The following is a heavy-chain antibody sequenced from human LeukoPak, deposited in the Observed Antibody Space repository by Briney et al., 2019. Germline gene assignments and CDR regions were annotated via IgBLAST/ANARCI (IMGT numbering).Heavy chain of an antibody. CDR2: IFYSGST. V-gene: IGHV4-39*01. CDR1: SGSISTSNYY. CDR3: ARQPEGWYGSYYYYMDV. Sequence: SETLSLTCTVSSGSISTSNYYWGWVRQPPGKALEWIGNIFYSGSTYYSPSLKSRVTISLDTSRNQFSLKLSSVTAADTAVYYCARQPEGWYGSYYYYMDVWGKGTTVTISS. J-gene: IGHJ6*03. D-gene: IGHD6-19*01.